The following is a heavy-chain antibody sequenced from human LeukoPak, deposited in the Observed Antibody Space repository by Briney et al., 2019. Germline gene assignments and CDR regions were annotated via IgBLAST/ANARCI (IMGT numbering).Heavy chain of an antibody. CDR1: EFPFTRAW. CDR3: ARGPTGVLSRFYYFDY. D-gene: IGHD2-8*01. J-gene: IGHJ4*02. Sequence: GRSLRLSCAVSEFPFTRAWMTWVSQAPGKGLEWDSYISSGSGTMYYADSVKGRFTISRDNAKKSLYLQMNSLRDEDTAVYYCARGPTGVLSRFYYFDYWGQGTLVTVSS. V-gene: IGHV3-48*02. CDR2: ISSGSGTM.